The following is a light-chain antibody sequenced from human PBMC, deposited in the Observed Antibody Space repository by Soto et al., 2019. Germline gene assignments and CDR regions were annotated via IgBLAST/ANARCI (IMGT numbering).Light chain of an antibody. CDR1: SSDVGNYDY. CDR2: DVS. V-gene: IGLV2-8*01. CDR3: SSYAGIHIV. Sequence: QCVLTQPPSGSGSPRQSLPISCTETSSDVGNYDYVSWYQQHPGKAPKLMIYDVSKRPSGVPDRFSGSKSGNTASLTVSGLQAEDEADYYCSSYAGIHIVFGTGTKVTVL. J-gene: IGLJ1*01.